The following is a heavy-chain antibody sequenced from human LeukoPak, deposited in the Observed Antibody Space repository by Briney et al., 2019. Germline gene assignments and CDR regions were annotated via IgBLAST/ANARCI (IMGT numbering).Heavy chain of an antibody. J-gene: IGHJ4*02. CDR1: GFTFSRYS. V-gene: IGHV3-21*01. CDR3: ARDGVDIAMGTADY. CDR2: ISGSSSYK. D-gene: IGHD5-18*01. Sequence: PGGSLRLSCAASGFTFSRYSMNWVRQAPGKGLEWVSSISGSSSYKYYAGSVKGRFTISRDNAKNSLFLQMNNLRAEDTAVYYCARDGVDIAMGTADYWGQGTLVTVSS.